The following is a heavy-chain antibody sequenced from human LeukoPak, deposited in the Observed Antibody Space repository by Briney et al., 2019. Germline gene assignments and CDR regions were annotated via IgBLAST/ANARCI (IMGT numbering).Heavy chain of an antibody. Sequence: ASVKVSCKASGYAFTNYGISWVRQAPGRGLDWMGWISAYNGNKVYAQELQGRVTMTTDTSTSTAYMELRSLRSDDTAVYYCARDRWSSSSSEGALDIWGQGTMVTVSS. D-gene: IGHD6-6*01. V-gene: IGHV1-18*01. CDR1: GYAFTNYG. CDR3: ARDRWSSSSSEGALDI. J-gene: IGHJ3*02. CDR2: ISAYNGNK.